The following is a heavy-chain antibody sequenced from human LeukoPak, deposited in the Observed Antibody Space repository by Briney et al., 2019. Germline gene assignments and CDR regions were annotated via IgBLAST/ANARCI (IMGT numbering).Heavy chain of an antibody. CDR2: IIGSANSYI. J-gene: IGHJ5*02. CDR1: GFTFSTHT. V-gene: IGHV3-21*01. Sequence: SGGSLRLSCAASGFTFSTHTMNWARQPPGKWLEWVSAIIGSANSYIYYADSVKARFTISRDNAKSSLYLQMNSLGAEDTAVYYCARIPNNANLPNWLDPWGQGTLVTVSS. CDR3: ARIPNNANLPNWLDP. D-gene: IGHD4/OR15-4a*01.